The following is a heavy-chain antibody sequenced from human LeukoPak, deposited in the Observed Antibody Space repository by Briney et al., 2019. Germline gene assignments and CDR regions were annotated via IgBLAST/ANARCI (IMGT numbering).Heavy chain of an antibody. D-gene: IGHD6-19*01. V-gene: IGHV4-34*01. Sequence: TSETLSLTCAVYGGSFSGYYWSWIRQPPGKGLEWIGEINHSGSTNYNPSLKSRVTISVDTSKNQFSLKLSSVTAADTAVYYCARQPPTTPYSSGWYDYWGQGTLVTVSS. CDR1: GGSFSGYY. CDR2: INHSGST. CDR3: ARQPPTTPYSSGWYDY. J-gene: IGHJ4*02.